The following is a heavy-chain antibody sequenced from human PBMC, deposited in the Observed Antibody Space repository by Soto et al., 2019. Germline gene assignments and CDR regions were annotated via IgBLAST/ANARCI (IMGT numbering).Heavy chain of an antibody. CDR1: GGTFSSYA. Sequence: QVQLVQSGAEVKKPGSSVKVSCKASGGTFSSYAISWVRQAPGQGLEWMGGIIPIVGPANYAQKFQGRVTITADESTSKAYRELRSLRSEDTAVYYCGRQGDGFLAWLPNLLSDGMDVLGQGTTVTVSS. J-gene: IGHJ6*02. V-gene: IGHV1-69*01. D-gene: IGHD3-3*01. CDR2: IIPIVGPA. CDR3: GRQGDGFLAWLPNLLSDGMDV.